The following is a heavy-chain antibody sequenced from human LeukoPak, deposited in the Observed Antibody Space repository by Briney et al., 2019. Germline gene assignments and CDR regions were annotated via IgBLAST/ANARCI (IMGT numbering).Heavy chain of an antibody. J-gene: IGHJ4*01. CDR2: IRQDGGEK. V-gene: IGHV3-7*01. D-gene: IGHD6-13*01. CDR1: GFAFTDYW. Sequence: GGSLRLSCAVSGFAFTDYWMNWVRQAPGKGLDWVASIRQDGGEKSYVDSVKGRFTISRDNTKSSLYLQINSLRAEDTAVYYCASDGTAAGLYFDLWGQGTLVTVSS. CDR3: ASDGTAAGLYFDL.